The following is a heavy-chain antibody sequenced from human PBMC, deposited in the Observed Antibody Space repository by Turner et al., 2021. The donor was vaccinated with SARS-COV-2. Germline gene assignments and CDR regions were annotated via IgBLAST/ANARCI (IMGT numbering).Heavy chain of an antibody. CDR2: DLNSGST. V-gene: IGHV4-59*08. Sequence: AQLLWSSPGLVQHSEPLFLTCTVSGGTISSYHWSWIRQPPGKGLEWIGEDLNSGSTNYNPSRKSLVTISLDTSKNKYSLNLSSVTPADTAVYFCARLASVVSVTHGGLDIWGQGTMVTVST. CDR1: GGTISSYH. CDR3: ARLASVVSVTHGGLDI. D-gene: IGHD2-15*01. J-gene: IGHJ3*02.